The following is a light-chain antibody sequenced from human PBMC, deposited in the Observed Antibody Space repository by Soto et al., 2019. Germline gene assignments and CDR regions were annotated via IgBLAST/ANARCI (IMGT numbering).Light chain of an antibody. CDR1: VIYNY. J-gene: IGLJ2*01. CDR3: CSYAGNFIVV. CDR2: DAS. Sequence: QSALTQPRSVSGSPGQSVTISCTGVIYNYVSWYQQHPGKVPKLMIHDASRRPSGVPDRFSGSKSGDTASLTISGLQAEDEADYYCCSYAGNFIVVFGGGTKLTVL. V-gene: IGLV2-11*01.